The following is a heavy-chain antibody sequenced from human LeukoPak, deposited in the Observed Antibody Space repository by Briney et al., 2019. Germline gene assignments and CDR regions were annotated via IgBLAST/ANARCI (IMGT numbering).Heavy chain of an antibody. D-gene: IGHD2-21*02. Sequence: GGSLRLSCAASGFTFSSYAMSWVRQAPGKGLEWVTAISGSGGSTYYADSVKGRFTISRDNSKNTLYLQMNSLRAEDTAVYYCAKGLAYCGGDCYSGFDYWGQGTLVTVSS. CDR3: AKGLAYCGGDCYSGFDY. CDR1: GFTFSSYA. CDR2: ISGSGGST. J-gene: IGHJ4*02. V-gene: IGHV3-23*01.